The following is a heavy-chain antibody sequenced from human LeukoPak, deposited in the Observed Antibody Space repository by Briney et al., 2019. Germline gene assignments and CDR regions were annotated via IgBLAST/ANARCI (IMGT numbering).Heavy chain of an antibody. CDR1: GGTFSSYA. D-gene: IGHD4-23*01. J-gene: IGHJ6*03. Sequence: SVKVSCKASGGTFSSYAISWVRQAPGQGLEWMGGIIPIFGTANYAQKFQGRVTITADKSTSTAYMELSSLRSEDTAVYYCARGLNSPYYYYYYYMDVWGKGTTVTVSS. CDR2: IIPIFGTA. V-gene: IGHV1-69*06. CDR3: ARGLNSPYYYYYYYMDV.